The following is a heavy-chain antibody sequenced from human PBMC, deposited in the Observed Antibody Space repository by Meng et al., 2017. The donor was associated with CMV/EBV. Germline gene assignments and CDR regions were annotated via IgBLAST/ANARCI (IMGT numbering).Heavy chain of an antibody. J-gene: IGHJ6*02. CDR2: INHSGST. Sequence: GPLRLSCAVYGGSFSGYYWSWIRQPPGKGLEWIGEINHSGSTNYNPSLKSRVTISVDTSKNQFSLKLSSVTAADTAVYYCARGAKLGYCSSTSCAGVYYHGMDVWGQGTTVTVSS. CDR3: ARGAKLGYCSSTSCAGVYYHGMDV. CDR1: GGSFSGYY. V-gene: IGHV4-34*01. D-gene: IGHD2-2*01.